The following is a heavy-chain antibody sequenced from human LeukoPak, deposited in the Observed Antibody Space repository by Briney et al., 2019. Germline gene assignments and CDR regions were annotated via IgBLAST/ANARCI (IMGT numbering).Heavy chain of an antibody. J-gene: IGHJ4*02. Sequence: GGSLRLSCAASGFTFSSYSMNWVRQAPGKGLEWVAVISYDGSNKHYADSVKGRFTISRENSKNTLFLQMNSLRTEDTAVYYCARRYSSSLGFSDYWGQGTLVTVSS. CDR3: ARRYSSSLGFSDY. V-gene: IGHV3-30*03. CDR1: GFTFSSYS. CDR2: ISYDGSNK. D-gene: IGHD6-13*01.